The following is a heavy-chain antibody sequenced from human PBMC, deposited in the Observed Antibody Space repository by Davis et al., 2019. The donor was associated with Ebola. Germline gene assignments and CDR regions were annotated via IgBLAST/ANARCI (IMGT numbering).Heavy chain of an antibody. CDR3: ARVKDTVAAYDY. V-gene: IGHV6-1*01. D-gene: IGHD4-23*01. CDR2: TYYRSKWYN. J-gene: IGHJ4*02. CDR1: VDSLSSNSAA. Sequence: HPQTPSLPRAISVDSLSSNSAAWNWIRQSPSIGLEWLGRTYYRSKWYNDYAVSVKSRITINPDTSKNQFYLQLNSVTPEDTAVYYCARVKDTVAAYDYWGQGTLVTVSS.